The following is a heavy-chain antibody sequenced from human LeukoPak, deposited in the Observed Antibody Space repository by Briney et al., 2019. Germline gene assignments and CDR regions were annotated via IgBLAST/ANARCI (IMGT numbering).Heavy chain of an antibody. D-gene: IGHD3-9*01. Sequence: SETLSLTCAVSGYSISSGDYWGWIRQPPGKGLEWIGSIYHSGSTYYNPSLKSRVTISVDTSKNQFSLKLSSVTAADTAVYYCARHAYYDILTGIRYFDYWGQGTLVTVSS. CDR3: ARHAYYDILTGIRYFDY. CDR2: IYHSGST. J-gene: IGHJ4*02. CDR1: GYSISSGDY. V-gene: IGHV4-38-2*01.